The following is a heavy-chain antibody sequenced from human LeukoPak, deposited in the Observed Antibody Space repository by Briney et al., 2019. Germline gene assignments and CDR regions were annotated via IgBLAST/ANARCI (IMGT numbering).Heavy chain of an antibody. CDR2: ISAYNGNT. CDR1: GYTFTSYG. Sequence: ASVKVSCKASGYTFTSYGISWVRQAPGQGLEWMGWISAYNGNTNYAQKLQGRVTMTTDTSTSTAYMELRSLRSDDTAVYYCARDPPLRYFDWLFSHYYYYGMDVWGQGTTVTVSS. V-gene: IGHV1-18*01. CDR3: ARDPPLRYFDWLFSHYYYYGMDV. D-gene: IGHD3-9*01. J-gene: IGHJ6*02.